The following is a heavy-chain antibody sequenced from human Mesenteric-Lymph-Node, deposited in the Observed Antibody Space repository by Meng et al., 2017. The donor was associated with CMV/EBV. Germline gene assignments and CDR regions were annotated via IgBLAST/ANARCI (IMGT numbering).Heavy chain of an antibody. Sequence: QVQPQESGPGLVKPSETLSLSCIVSGDSISNSTYYWTWIRQPPGKGLEWIGSVHHSGTTYYNPSLKGRLTISVDTSANLFSLRLTTVTAADTATYYCARRGNYDSDYSEYWGQGTLVTVSS. CDR1: GDSISNSTYY. J-gene: IGHJ4*02. CDR3: ARRGNYDSDYSEY. V-gene: IGHV4-39*01. D-gene: IGHD3-22*01. CDR2: VHHSGTT.